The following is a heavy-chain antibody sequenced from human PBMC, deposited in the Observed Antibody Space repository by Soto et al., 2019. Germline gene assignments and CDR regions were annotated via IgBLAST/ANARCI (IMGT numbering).Heavy chain of an antibody. Sequence: PGGSLRPPCAVTGFTFRAHTMTWVRQAPGKGLEWVSSITYDSAYIYYADSVKGRFTTSIDNAKNSLYLQMNSLRAEDTSVYYCARQLGSACYDYWGQGILVTVSS. J-gene: IGHJ4*02. V-gene: IGHV3-21*01. D-gene: IGHD2-21*02. CDR2: ITYDSAYI. CDR1: GFTFRAHT. CDR3: ARQLGSACYDY.